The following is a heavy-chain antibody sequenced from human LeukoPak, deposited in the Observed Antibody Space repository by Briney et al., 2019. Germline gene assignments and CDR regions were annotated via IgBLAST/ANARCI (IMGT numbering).Heavy chain of an antibody. Sequence: PSETLSLTCTVSGGSISSSSYYWGWIRQPPGKGLEWIGSIYSSGSTYYNPSLKSRVTISVDTSKNQFSLKLNSVTAADTAVYYCARSGSGYLRYYFDYWGQGTLVTVSS. CDR2: IYSSGST. CDR3: ARSGSGYLRYYFDY. V-gene: IGHV4-39*07. CDR1: GGSISSSSYY. J-gene: IGHJ4*02. D-gene: IGHD5-12*01.